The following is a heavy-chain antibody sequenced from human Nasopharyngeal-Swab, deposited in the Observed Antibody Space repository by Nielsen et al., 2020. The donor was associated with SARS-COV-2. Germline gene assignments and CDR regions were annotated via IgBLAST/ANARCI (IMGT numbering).Heavy chain of an antibody. J-gene: IGHJ4*02. Sequence: SEILSLTCTASGGSISSYYWCWIRQPPGKGLEWIGYIYYSGSTNYNPSLKSRVTISVDTSKNQFSLKLSSVTAADTAVYYCARDKGDGYNSFDYWGQGTLVTVSS. CDR1: GGSISSYY. D-gene: IGHD5-24*01. CDR3: ARDKGDGYNSFDY. V-gene: IGHV4-59*01. CDR2: IYYSGST.